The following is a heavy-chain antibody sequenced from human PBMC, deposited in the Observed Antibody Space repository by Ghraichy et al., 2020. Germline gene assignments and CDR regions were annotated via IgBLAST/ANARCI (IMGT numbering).Heavy chain of an antibody. CDR1: RFTFTSYA. Sequence: GGSLRLSCAASRFTFTSYAMSWVRQAPGKGLEWVSAITGSGGSTSYADSVKGRFIISRDNSKNTLYLQMNSLRAEDTAVYYCASGGSYYQTIPYGVDVWGQGTTVTVSS. CDR2: ITGSGGST. V-gene: IGHV3-23*01. CDR3: ASGGSYYQTIPYGVDV. D-gene: IGHD1-26*01. J-gene: IGHJ6*02.